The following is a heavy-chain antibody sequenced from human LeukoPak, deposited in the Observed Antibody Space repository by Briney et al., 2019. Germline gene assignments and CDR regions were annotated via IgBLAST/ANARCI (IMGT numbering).Heavy chain of an antibody. Sequence: GGSLRLSCAASGFTVSSNYMSWVRQAPGKGLEWVANINQDATEKYDADSVKGRFSISRDNPKNSLYLQMNSLRAEDTAVYYCARRGYSFALDCWGQGTLVTVSS. CDR1: GFTVSSNY. CDR3: ARRGYSFALDC. CDR2: INQDATEK. V-gene: IGHV3-7*01. D-gene: IGHD5-12*01. J-gene: IGHJ4*02.